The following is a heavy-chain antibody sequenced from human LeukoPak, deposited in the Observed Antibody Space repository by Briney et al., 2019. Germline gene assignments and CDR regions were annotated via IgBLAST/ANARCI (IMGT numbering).Heavy chain of an antibody. Sequence: PSETLSLTCTVSGGSISSYYWNWIRQPAGKGLEWIGRVYSSERSDYNPSLKSRVAISVDTSKNQFSLKLSSVTAADTAVYYCARGDIAAAGPRFFYWGQGTLVTVSS. J-gene: IGHJ4*02. D-gene: IGHD6-13*01. CDR1: GGSISSYY. CDR2: VYSSERS. CDR3: ARGDIAAAGPRFFY. V-gene: IGHV4-4*07.